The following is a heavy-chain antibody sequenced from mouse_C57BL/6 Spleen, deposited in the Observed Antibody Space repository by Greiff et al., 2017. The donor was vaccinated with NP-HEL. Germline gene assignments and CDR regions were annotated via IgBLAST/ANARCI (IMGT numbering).Heavy chain of an antibody. V-gene: IGHV5-6*01. CDR3: ARHVVYYGNYDAMDY. CDR2: ISSGGSYT. J-gene: IGHJ4*01. CDR1: GFTFSSYG. D-gene: IGHD2-1*01. Sequence: EVQLVESGGDLVKPGGSLKLSCAASGFTFSSYGMSWVRQTPDKRLEWVATISSGGSYTYYPDSVKGRFTISRDNAKNTLYLQMSSLKSEDTAMYYCARHVVYYGNYDAMDYWGQGTSVTVSS.